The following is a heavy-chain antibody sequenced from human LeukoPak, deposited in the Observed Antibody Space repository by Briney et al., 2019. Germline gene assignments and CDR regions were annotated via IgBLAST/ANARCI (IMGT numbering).Heavy chain of an antibody. CDR1: GFTFSNYG. CDR2: IWYDGSKK. V-gene: IGHV3-33*01. CDR3: ARGTTVGYFDY. Sequence: PVGSLRLSCAASGFTFSNYGMHWVRQAPGKGLEWVALIWYDGSKKYYADSVKGRFTISRDNSKNTLYLQVNSLRAEDTAVYYCARGTTVGYFDYWGQGTLATVSS. D-gene: IGHD1-7*01. J-gene: IGHJ4*02.